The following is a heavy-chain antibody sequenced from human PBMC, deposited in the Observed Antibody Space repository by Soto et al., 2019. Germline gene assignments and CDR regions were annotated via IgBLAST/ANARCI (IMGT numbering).Heavy chain of an antibody. CDR1: GGSISSTNW. Sequence: QVQLQESGPGLVKPSGTLSLTCAVSGGSISSTNWWSWVRQPPGKGLEWIGEIYHSAATNYNPSLMSRVTISVDNSKNHCSLTLSSVTAADTAVYYCSRLPENLYYYYGMDIWGQGTTVTVSS. CDR2: IYHSAAT. V-gene: IGHV4-4*02. J-gene: IGHJ6*02. CDR3: SRLPENLYYYYGMDI.